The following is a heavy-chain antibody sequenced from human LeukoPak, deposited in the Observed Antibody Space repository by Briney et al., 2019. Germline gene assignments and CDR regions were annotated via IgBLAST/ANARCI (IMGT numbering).Heavy chain of an antibody. CDR3: ASQGGYSYGLNY. CDR2: IWYGGSNK. Sequence: GGSLRLSCAASGFTFSSYGTHWVRQAPGKGLAWVAVIWYGGSNKYYADSVKGRFTISRDNSKNTLYLQMNSLRAEDTAVYYCASQGGYSYGLNYWGQGTLVTVSS. J-gene: IGHJ4*02. D-gene: IGHD5-18*01. CDR1: GFTFSSYG. V-gene: IGHV3-33*08.